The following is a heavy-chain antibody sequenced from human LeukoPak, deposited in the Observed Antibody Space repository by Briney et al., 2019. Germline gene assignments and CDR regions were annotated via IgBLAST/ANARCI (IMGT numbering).Heavy chain of an antibody. CDR1: GFTFSSYA. CDR3: TTGIRGD. J-gene: IGHJ4*02. Sequence: GGSLRLSCAASGFTFSSYAMNWVRQAPGKGLEWVGRIASKTDGGTTDYAAPVKGRFTISRDDSKNTLFLQMNSLKTEDTAVYYCTTGIRGDCGQGTLVTVSS. V-gene: IGHV3-15*04. CDR2: IASKTDGGTT.